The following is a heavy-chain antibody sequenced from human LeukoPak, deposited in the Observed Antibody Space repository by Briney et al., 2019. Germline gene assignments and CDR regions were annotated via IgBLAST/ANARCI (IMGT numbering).Heavy chain of an antibody. J-gene: IGHJ4*02. D-gene: IGHD3-16*01. CDR3: ARAYSHDYVWGSYPYYFDY. CDR2: INPSGGST. V-gene: IGHV1-46*01. CDR1: GYTFTSYY. Sequence: ASVKVSCKASGYTFTSYYMHWVRQAPGQGLEWMGIINPSGGSTSYAQKFQGRITMTRDTSTSTVYMELSSLRSEDTAVYYCARAYSHDYVWGSYPYYFDYWGQGTLVTVSS.